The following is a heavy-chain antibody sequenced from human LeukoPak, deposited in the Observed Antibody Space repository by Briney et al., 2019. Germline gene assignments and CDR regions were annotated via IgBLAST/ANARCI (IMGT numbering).Heavy chain of an antibody. Sequence: PGGSLRPSCAASGFTFELYGMSWVRQAPGKGLEWVSGINWNGANTGYAASVKARFTISRDNAKKSLYLQMNSLRAEDTAVYYCARSGFWDLSSAFEIWGQGTMVTVSS. CDR2: INWNGANT. D-gene: IGHD3-3*01. CDR1: GFTFELYG. J-gene: IGHJ3*02. V-gene: IGHV3-20*04. CDR3: ARSGFWDLSSAFEI.